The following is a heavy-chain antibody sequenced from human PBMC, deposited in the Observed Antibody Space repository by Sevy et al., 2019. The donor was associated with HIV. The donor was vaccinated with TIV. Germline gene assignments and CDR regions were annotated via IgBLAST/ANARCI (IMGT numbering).Heavy chain of an antibody. CDR2: ISSSSRTI. J-gene: IGHJ4*02. CDR1: GLTFGSDS. V-gene: IGHV3-48*02. Sequence: GGSLRLSCVVSGLTFGSDSMNWVRQAPGKGLEWLAYISSSSRTICDADSVKGRFTISRDNDKKSVFLQMNNLRDEDSATYYCARDVDTPFVRSFDSWGQGTLVTVSS. CDR3: ARDVDTPFVRSFDS. D-gene: IGHD5-18*01.